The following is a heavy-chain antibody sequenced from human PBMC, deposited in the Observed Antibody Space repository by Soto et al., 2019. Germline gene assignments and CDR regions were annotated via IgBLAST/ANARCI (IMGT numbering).Heavy chain of an antibody. V-gene: IGHV3-33*01. D-gene: IGHD3-10*01. CDR3: ARGYHGSGSYFDY. J-gene: IGHJ4*02. CDR2: IWYDGSNK. Sequence: QVQLVESGGGVVQPGRSLRLSCAASGFTFSNYGMHWVRQAPGKGLEWVAVIWYDGSNKYYAVSVQGRFTISRDNSKNTLYLHMNSLRAEDTAMYYCARGYHGSGSYFDYWGEGTLVTVSS. CDR1: GFTFSNYG.